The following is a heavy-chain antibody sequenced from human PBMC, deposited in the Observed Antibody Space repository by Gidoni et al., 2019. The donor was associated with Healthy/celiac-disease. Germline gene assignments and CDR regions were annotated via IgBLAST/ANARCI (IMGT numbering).Heavy chain of an antibody. Sequence: QLQLQESGPGLVKPSETLSLTCTVSGGSISSSSYYWGWIRQPPGKGLEWIGSIYYSGSTYYNPSLKSRVTISVDTSKNQFSRKLSSVTAADTAVYYCARQEVGDSGSSDDAFDIWGQGTMVTVSS. CDR2: IYYSGST. V-gene: IGHV4-39*01. D-gene: IGHD1-26*01. CDR3: ARQEVGDSGSSDDAFDI. CDR1: GGSISSSSYY. J-gene: IGHJ3*02.